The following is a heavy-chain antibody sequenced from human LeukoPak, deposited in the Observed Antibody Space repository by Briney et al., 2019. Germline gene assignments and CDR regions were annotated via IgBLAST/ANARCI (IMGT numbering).Heavy chain of an antibody. Sequence: PGGSLRLSCAASGFTFSSYGMHWVRQAPGKGLDGLAFIRYDGSNKYYADCVKGRFTISRDNSKNTLYLQMNSLRAEDTAVYYCAKDRLLWFGELAPSADYWGQGTLVTVSS. CDR1: GFTFSSYG. CDR3: AKDRLLWFGELAPSADY. V-gene: IGHV3-30*02. CDR2: IRYDGSNK. J-gene: IGHJ4*02. D-gene: IGHD3-10*01.